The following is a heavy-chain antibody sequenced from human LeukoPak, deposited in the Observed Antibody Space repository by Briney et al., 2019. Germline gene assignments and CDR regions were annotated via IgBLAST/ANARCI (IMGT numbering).Heavy chain of an antibody. J-gene: IGHJ4*02. CDR2: IYYSGST. Sequence: SETLSLTCSVSGDSISSSSYYWGWIRQPPGKGLEWIGYIYYSGSTNYNPSLKSRVTISVDTSKNQFSLKLSSVTAADTAVYYCAGRTGTLDYWGQGTLVTVSS. CDR3: AGRTGTLDY. CDR1: GDSISSSSYY. V-gene: IGHV4-61*05. D-gene: IGHD1-7*01.